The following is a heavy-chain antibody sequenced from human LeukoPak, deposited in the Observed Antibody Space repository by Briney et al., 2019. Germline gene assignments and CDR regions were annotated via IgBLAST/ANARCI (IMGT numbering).Heavy chain of an antibody. J-gene: IGHJ4*02. D-gene: IGHD6-13*01. CDR1: GGTFSSYA. Sequence: ASVKVSCKASGGTFSSYAISWVRQAPGQGLEWMGRIIPILGIANYAQKFQGRVTITADKSTSTAYMELSSLRSEDTAVYYCARDLSSSWYGYYFDYWGQGTLVTVSS. V-gene: IGHV1-69*04. CDR3: ARDLSSSWYGYYFDY. CDR2: IIPILGIA.